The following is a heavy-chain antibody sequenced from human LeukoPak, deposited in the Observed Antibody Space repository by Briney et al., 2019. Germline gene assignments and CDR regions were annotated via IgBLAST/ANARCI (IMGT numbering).Heavy chain of an antibody. D-gene: IGHD1-26*01. CDR2: INPSGGST. CDR3: ARSGVGAYALYYMDV. V-gene: IGHV1-46*01. J-gene: IGHJ6*03. Sequence: ASVKVSCKASGYTFTSYCMHWVRQAPGQGLEWMGIINPSGGSTSYAQKFQGRVAMTRDMSTSTVYMELSSLRSEDTAVYYCARSGVGAYALYYMDVWGKGTTVTVSS. CDR1: GYTFTSYC.